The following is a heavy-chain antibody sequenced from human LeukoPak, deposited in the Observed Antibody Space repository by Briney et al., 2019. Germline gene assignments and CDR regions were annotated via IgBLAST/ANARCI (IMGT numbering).Heavy chain of an antibody. CDR2: INTNTGNP. D-gene: IGHD4-17*01. V-gene: IGHV7-4-1*02. CDR3: AREDPYGPLFDY. J-gene: IGHJ4*02. Sequence: ASVKVSCKASGYTFTSYGISWVRQAPGQGLEWMGWINTNTGNPTYAQGFTGRFVFSLDTSVSTAYLQISSLKAEDTAVYYCAREDPYGPLFDYWAREPWSPSPQ. CDR1: GYTFTSYG.